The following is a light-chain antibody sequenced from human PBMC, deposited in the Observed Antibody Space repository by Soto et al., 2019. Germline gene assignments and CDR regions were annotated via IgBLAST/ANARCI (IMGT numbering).Light chain of an antibody. CDR1: RSVSSY. CDR3: QHSSNFHFT. Sequence: EIVLTQSPATLSLSPGESATLSCRATRSVSSYLAWYQQKPGQAPRLLIYDASSRPTDIPARFSGSGSGTDFTLTISSLEPEDFATYYCQHSSNFHFTFGQGTRLEIK. J-gene: IGKJ5*01. CDR2: DAS. V-gene: IGKV3-11*01.